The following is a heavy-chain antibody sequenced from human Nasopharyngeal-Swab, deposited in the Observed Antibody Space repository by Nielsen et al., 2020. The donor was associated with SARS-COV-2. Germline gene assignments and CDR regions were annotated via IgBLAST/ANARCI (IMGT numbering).Heavy chain of an antibody. Sequence: WIRQPPGKGLEWIGYIYYSGSTNYNPSLKSRVTISVDTSKNQFSPKLSSVTAADTAVYYCASTDCSGGGCYSHYYYYMDVWGKGTTVTVSS. CDR3: ASTDCSGGGCYSHYYYYMDV. D-gene: IGHD2-15*01. CDR2: IYYSGST. J-gene: IGHJ6*03. V-gene: IGHV4-59*01.